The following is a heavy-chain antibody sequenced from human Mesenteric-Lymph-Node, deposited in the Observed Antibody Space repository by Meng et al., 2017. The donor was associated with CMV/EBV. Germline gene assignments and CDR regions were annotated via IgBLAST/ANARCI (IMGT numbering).Heavy chain of an antibody. Sequence: GESLKISCAASGFNFSNYGMHWVRQAPGKGLEWVTFIRYDGSNKYYADSVKGRFTISRDNSKNTLYLQMNSLRGEDTAVYYCAKDRAERRIDNWGQGTLVTVSS. CDR1: GFNFSNYG. V-gene: IGHV3-30*02. CDR3: AKDRAERRIDN. CDR2: IRYDGSNK. D-gene: IGHD1-1*01. J-gene: IGHJ4*02.